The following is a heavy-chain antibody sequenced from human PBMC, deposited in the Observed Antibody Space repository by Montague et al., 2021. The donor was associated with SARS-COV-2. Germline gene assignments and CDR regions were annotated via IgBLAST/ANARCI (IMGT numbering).Heavy chain of an antibody. CDR3: AKQPGAGAVVYWYFDL. CDR1: GFAFNNFA. V-gene: IGHV3-23*01. Sequence: SLRLSCAASGFAFNNFAMSWVRQAPGKGLEWVSSIFGSAAGTYYADSVKGRFTISGDNSKNTLYLQMNSLKAEDTAKCYCAKQPGAGAVVYWYFDLWGRGTVVSVSS. CDR2: IFGSAAGT. D-gene: IGHD6-19*01. J-gene: IGHJ2*01.